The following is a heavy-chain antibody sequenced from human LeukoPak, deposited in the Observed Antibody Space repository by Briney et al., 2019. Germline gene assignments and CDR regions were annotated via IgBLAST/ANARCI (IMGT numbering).Heavy chain of an antibody. J-gene: IGHJ3*02. V-gene: IGHV3-66*01. D-gene: IGHD2-2*01. CDR3: ASSLPSRRRGSVVVPAAMLGKGAFDI. Sequence: PGGSLRLSCAASGFTVSSNYMSWVRQAPGKGLEWVSVIYSGGSTYYADSVKGRFTISRDNSKNTLYLQMNSLRAEDTAVYYCASSLPSRRRGSVVVPAAMLGKGAFDIWGQGTMVTVSS. CDR2: IYSGGST. CDR1: GFTVSSNY.